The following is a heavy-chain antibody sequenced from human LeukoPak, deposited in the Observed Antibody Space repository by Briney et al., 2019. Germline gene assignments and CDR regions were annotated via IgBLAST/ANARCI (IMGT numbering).Heavy chain of an antibody. CDR2: IYYSGST. CDR3: ARGPAGAAAGGNFDY. J-gene: IGHJ4*02. V-gene: IGHV4-59*01. Sequence: SETLSLTCTVSGGSISSYYWSWIRQPPGKGLEWIGYIYYSGSTNYNPSLKSRVTISVDTSKNQFSLKLSSVTAADTAVYYRARGPAGAAAGGNFDYWGQGTLVTVSS. CDR1: GGSISSYY. D-gene: IGHD6-13*01.